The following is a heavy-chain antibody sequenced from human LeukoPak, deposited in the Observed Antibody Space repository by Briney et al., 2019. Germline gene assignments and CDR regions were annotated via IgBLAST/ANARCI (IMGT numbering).Heavy chain of an antibody. CDR2: ISGSGGTT. CDR3: ARDFTLTGYYMAYYYDGMDV. J-gene: IGHJ6*01. Sequence: GGSLRLSCAASGFTFSSYAMNWVRQAPGKGLEWVSAISGSGGTTYDADSVKGRFTISRDNAKNTLYLQMNSLRAEDTAVYYCARDFTLTGYYMAYYYDGMDVWGQGNTVTVSS. V-gene: IGHV3-23*01. CDR1: GFTFSSYA. D-gene: IGHD3-9*01.